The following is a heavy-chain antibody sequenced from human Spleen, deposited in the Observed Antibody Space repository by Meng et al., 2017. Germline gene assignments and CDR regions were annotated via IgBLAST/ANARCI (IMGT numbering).Heavy chain of an antibody. V-gene: IGHV3-20*04. J-gene: IGHJ3*02. CDR1: GFTFDDYG. CDR3: ASFFGPLTGSPSAFDI. D-gene: IGHD3-9*01. Sequence: ETLSLTCAASGFTFDDYGMSWVRQAPGKGLEWVSGINWNGGSTGYADSVKGRFTISRDNAKNSLYLQMNSLRAEDTALYYCASFFGPLTGSPSAFDIWGQGTMVTVSS. CDR2: INWNGGST.